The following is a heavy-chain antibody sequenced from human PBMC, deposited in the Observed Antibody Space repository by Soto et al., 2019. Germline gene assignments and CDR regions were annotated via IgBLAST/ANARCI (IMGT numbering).Heavy chain of an antibody. V-gene: IGHV1-18*01. CDR3: ARERPIVVVPAAIWRKNWFDP. Sequence: RASVKVSCKASGYTFTSYGISWVRQAPGQGLEWMGWISAYNGNTNYAQKLQGRVTMTTDTSTSTAYMELRSLRSDDTAVYYCARERPIVVVPAAIWRKNWFDPWGQGTLVTVSS. CDR2: ISAYNGNT. CDR1: GYTFTSYG. J-gene: IGHJ5*02. D-gene: IGHD2-2*02.